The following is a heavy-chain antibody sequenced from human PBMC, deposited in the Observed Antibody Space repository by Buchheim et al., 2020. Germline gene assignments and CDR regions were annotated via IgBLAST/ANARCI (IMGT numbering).Heavy chain of an antibody. D-gene: IGHD1-26*01. CDR1: GFTFSSYG. CDR2: ISYDGSNK. CDR3: ASPASVGASGWFDP. J-gene: IGHJ5*02. Sequence: QVQLVESGGGVVQPGRSLRLSCAASGFTFSSYGMHWVRQAPGKGLEWVAVISYDGSNKYYADSVKGRFTISRDNSKNTLYREMNSLRAEDTAVYYCASPASVGASGWFDPWGQGTL. V-gene: IGHV3-30*03.